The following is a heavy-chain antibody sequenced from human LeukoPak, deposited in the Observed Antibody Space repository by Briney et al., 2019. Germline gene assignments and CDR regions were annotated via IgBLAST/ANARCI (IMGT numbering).Heavy chain of an antibody. V-gene: IGHV3-23*01. CDR3: VKDRRGGSYYAATFDI. CDR2: ISDSGDIT. D-gene: IGHD1-26*01. J-gene: IGHJ3*02. CDR1: GFTFSSYA. Sequence: PGGSARLSCAATGFTFSSYAMSWVRQAPGKGLEWVSGISDSGDITYYADSVKGRFTISRDNSKNTLYVQMKSLRVENTAVYYCVKDRRGGSYYAATFDIWGQGTMVTVSS.